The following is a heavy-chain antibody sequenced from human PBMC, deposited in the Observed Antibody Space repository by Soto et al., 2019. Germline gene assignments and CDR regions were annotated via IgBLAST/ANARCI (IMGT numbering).Heavy chain of an antibody. J-gene: IGHJ6*02. D-gene: IGHD6-19*01. CDR1: GFTFSSYG. Sequence: QMQLVESGGGVVQPGRSLRLSCAASGFTFSSYGMHWVRQAPGKGLDWVAVISYDGSNEHFAGSVRGRFTISRDNSKNTLYLQMNRLRPEDTAVYYCAKAQRVAGSYGLDAWGQGTTVIVSS. CDR2: ISYDGSNE. CDR3: AKAQRVAGSYGLDA. V-gene: IGHV3-30*18.